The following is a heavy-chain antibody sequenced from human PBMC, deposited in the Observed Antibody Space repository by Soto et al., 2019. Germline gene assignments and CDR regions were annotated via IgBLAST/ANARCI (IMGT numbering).Heavy chain of an antibody. V-gene: IGHV3-23*01. Sequence: EVQLLESGGGLVQPGGSLRLSCAASGFTFSSCAMSWVRQAPGKGLEWVSAISGSGGSTYYADSVKGRFTISRDNSKNTLYLQMNSLRAEDTAVYYCAKAPYSSSWYQNLVWFDPWGQGTLVTVSS. CDR3: AKAPYSSSWYQNLVWFDP. CDR2: ISGSGGST. D-gene: IGHD6-13*01. CDR1: GFTFSSCA. J-gene: IGHJ5*02.